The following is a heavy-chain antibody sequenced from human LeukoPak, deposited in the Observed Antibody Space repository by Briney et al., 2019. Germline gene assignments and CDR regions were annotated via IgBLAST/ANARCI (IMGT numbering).Heavy chain of an antibody. CDR2: IIPIFGTA. D-gene: IGHD3-22*01. CDR3: ARDRRITMIPNAFDI. J-gene: IGHJ3*02. Sequence: ASVKVSCKASGGTFSSYAISWVRQAPGQGLEWMGGIIPIFGTANYAQKFQGRVTITADESTSTAYMELSSLRSEDTAVYYCARDRRITMIPNAFDIWGQGTMVTVSS. V-gene: IGHV1-69*13. CDR1: GGTFSSYA.